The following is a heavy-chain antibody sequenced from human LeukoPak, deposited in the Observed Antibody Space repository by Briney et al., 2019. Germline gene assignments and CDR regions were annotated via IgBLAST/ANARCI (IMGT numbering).Heavy chain of an antibody. CDR1: VYTFTGYY. CDR2: INPNSGGT. V-gene: IGHV1-2*06. J-gene: IGHJ6*02. CDR3: AREKVRQSGMDV. Sequence: GASVKVSCKASVYTFTGYYMHWVRQAHGQGLEWMGRINPNSGGTNYAQKFQGRVTMTRDTSISTAYMELSRLRSDDTAVYYCAREKVRQSGMDVWGQGTTVTVSS. D-gene: IGHD2-2*01.